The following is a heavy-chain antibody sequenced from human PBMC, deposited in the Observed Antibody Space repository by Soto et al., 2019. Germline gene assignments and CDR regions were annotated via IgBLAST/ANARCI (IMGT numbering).Heavy chain of an antibody. CDR2: INAGNGNT. J-gene: IGHJ3*02. D-gene: IGHD5-12*01. Sequence: ASVKVSCKASGYTFTSYAMHWVRQAPGQRLEWMGWINAGNGNTKYSQKFQGRVTITRDTSASTAYMELSSLRSEDTAVYYCARGAATKILVLMYDALEIWGQGTMVTVSS. CDR1: GYTFTSYA. V-gene: IGHV1-3*01. CDR3: ARGAATKILVLMYDALEI.